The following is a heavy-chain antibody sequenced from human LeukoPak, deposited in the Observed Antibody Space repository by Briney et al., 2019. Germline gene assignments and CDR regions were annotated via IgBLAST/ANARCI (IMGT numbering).Heavy chain of an antibody. CDR1: GFTFSTYA. J-gene: IGHJ4*02. CDR3: AREPTTVSPPG. CDR2: ISGNGGVT. Sequence: PGGSLRLSCAASGFTFSTYAMSWVRQAPGKGLEWVSVISGNGGVTNYADSVKGRFTISRDNSNNTLFLQMNSLRAEDTAVYYCAREPTTVSPPGWGQGTLVTVSA. D-gene: IGHD4-11*01. V-gene: IGHV3-23*01.